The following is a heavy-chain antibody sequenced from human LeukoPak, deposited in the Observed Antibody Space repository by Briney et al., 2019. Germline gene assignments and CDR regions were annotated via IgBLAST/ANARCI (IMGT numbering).Heavy chain of an antibody. CDR2: IYYSGST. D-gene: IGHD6-13*01. CDR1: GGSISGSY. J-gene: IGHJ4*02. CDR3: ARATEQQLVPVFFDY. Sequence: SETLSLTCTVSGGSISGSYWSWIRQPPGKGLEWIGNIYYSGSTNYSPSLKSRVTMSVDMSKNQFSLRLSAVTAADTAVYCCARATEQQLVPVFFDYWGQGTLVTVSS. V-gene: IGHV4-59*01.